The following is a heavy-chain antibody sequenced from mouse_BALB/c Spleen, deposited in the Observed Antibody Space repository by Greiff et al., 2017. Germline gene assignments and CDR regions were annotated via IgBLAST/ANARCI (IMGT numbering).Heavy chain of an antibody. CDR1: GFTFSSYA. V-gene: IGHV5-9-3*01. CDR3: EKHYGSSYDD. CDR2: ISSGGSYT. Sequence: EVKLQESGGGLVKPGGSLKLSCAASGFTFSSYAMSWVRQTPEKRLEWVATISSGGSYTYYPDSVKGRFTISRDNAKNTLYLQMSSLRSEDTAVYYYEKHYGSSYDDWGQGTTLTVSS. J-gene: IGHJ2*01. D-gene: IGHD1-1*01.